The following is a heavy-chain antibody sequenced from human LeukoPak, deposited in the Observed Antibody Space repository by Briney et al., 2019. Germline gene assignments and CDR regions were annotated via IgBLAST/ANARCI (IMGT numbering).Heavy chain of an antibody. J-gene: IGHJ5*02. V-gene: IGHV4-34*01. CDR2: INHSGST. Sequence: PSETLSLTCAVYGGSFSGYYWSWIRQPPGKGLEWIGEINHSGSTNYNPSPKSRVTISVDTSKNQFSLKLSSVTAADTAVYYCARHRPNYYGSGSYFYNWFDPWGQGTLVTVSS. CDR1: GGSFSGYY. CDR3: ARHRPNYYGSGSYFYNWFDP. D-gene: IGHD3-10*01.